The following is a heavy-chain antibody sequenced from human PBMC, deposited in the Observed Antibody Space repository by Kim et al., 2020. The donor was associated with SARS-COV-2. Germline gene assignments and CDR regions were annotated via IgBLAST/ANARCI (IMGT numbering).Heavy chain of an antibody. CDR1: GGTFSSYA. CDR3: ARTYDSSGYYYRGDAFDI. CDR2: IIPIFGTA. Sequence: SVKVSCKASGGTFSSYAISWVRQAPGQGLEWMGGIIPIFGTANYAQKFQGRVTITADESTSTAYMELSSLRSEDTAVYYCARTYDSSGYYYRGDAFDIWGQGTMVTVSS. J-gene: IGHJ3*02. D-gene: IGHD3-22*01. V-gene: IGHV1-69*13.